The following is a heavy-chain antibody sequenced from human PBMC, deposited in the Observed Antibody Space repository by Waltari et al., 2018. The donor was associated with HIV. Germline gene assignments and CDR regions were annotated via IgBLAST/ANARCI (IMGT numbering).Heavy chain of an antibody. V-gene: IGHV3-21*01. CDR1: GFTFGSYN. J-gene: IGHJ5*02. CDR2: ISSSSSYI. Sequence: EVQLVESGGGLVKPGGSLRLSCAASGFTFGSYNMNWVRQAPGKGLEWVSFISSSSSYIYYADSVKGRFTISRDNAKNSLNLQMNSLRAEDTAVYYCARDSLRGIGADGNWFDPWGQGTLVTVSS. CDR3: ARDSLRGIGADGNWFDP. D-gene: IGHD6-13*01.